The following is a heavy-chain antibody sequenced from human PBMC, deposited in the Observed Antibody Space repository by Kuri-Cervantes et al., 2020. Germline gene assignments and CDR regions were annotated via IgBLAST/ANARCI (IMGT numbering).Heavy chain of an antibody. CDR1: GYTFTSYG. Sequence: ASVKVSCKASGYTFTSYGISWVRQAPGQGLEWMGWISAYNGNTNYAQKLQGRVTMTTDTSTSTAYMELRRLRSDDTAVYYCARGPRMVQGVIGWFDPWGQGTLVTVSS. CDR3: ARGPRMVQGVIGWFDP. D-gene: IGHD3-10*01. V-gene: IGHV1-18*01. J-gene: IGHJ5*02. CDR2: ISAYNGNT.